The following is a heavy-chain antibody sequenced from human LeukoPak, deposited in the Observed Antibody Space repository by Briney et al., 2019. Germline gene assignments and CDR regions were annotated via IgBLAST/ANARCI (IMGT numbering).Heavy chain of an antibody. D-gene: IGHD3-9*01. CDR3: AILRYFDEHYYYDMDV. CDR1: GGSISAYY. V-gene: IGHV4-59*01. Sequence: KSSETLSLTCTVSGGSISAYYWSWIRQPPGKGLEWIGYIHHSGSTNYNPSLKSRVTISVGTSKNQFSLKLSSVTAADTAVYYCAILRYFDEHYYYDMDVWGQGTTVTVSS. CDR2: IHHSGST. J-gene: IGHJ6*02.